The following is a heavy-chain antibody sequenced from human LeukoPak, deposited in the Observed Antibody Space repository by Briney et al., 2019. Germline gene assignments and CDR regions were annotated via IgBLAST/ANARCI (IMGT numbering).Heavy chain of an antibody. Sequence: PGGSLRLSCAASGFTFSSYSMNWVRQAPGKGLEWVSAISGSGGSTYYADSVKGRFTISRDNSKNTLYLQMNSLRAEDTAVYYCAIVSSSWYRDYWGQGTLVTVSS. CDR2: ISGSGGST. D-gene: IGHD6-13*01. CDR3: AIVSSSWYRDY. J-gene: IGHJ4*02. V-gene: IGHV3-23*01. CDR1: GFTFSSYS.